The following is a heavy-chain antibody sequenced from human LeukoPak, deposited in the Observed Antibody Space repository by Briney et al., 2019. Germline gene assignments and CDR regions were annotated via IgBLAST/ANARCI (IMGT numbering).Heavy chain of an antibody. Sequence: SETLSLTCTVSGYSISSGYYWGWIRQPPGRGLEWIGSIYHSGSTYYNPSLKSRVTISVDTSKNQLSLKLSSVTAADTAVYYCARADYYDNSACDYWGQGTLVTVSS. CDR2: IYHSGST. CDR1: GYSISSGYY. J-gene: IGHJ4*02. CDR3: ARADYYDNSACDY. V-gene: IGHV4-38-2*02. D-gene: IGHD3-22*01.